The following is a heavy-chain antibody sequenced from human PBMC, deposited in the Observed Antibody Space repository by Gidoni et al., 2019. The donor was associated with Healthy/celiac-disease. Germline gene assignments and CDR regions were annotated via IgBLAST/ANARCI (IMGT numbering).Heavy chain of an antibody. CDR2: ISYDGSNK. CDR3: ARETDFYGMDV. Sequence: QVQLVESGGGVVQPGRSLRLSCAASGFTFSSYAMHWVRQAPGKGLEWVAVISYDGSNKYYADSVKGRFTISRDNSKNTLYLRMNSLRAEDTAVYYCARETDFYGMDVWGQGTTVTVSS. D-gene: IGHD2-21*02. CDR1: GFTFSSYA. J-gene: IGHJ6*02. V-gene: IGHV3-30-3*01.